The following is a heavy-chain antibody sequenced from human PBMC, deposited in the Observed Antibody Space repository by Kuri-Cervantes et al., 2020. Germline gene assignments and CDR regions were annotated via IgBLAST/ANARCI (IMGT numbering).Heavy chain of an antibody. D-gene: IGHD6-19*01. Sequence: ASVKVSCKASGYTFTSYYMHWVRQAPGQGLEWMGIINPSGGSTSYAQKFQGRVTMTRDTSTSTVYMELSSLRSEDTAVYYCARDPYSSGWSPGAFDIWGQGTMVTVSS. J-gene: IGHJ3*02. V-gene: IGHV1-46*01. CDR3: ARDPYSSGWSPGAFDI. CDR1: GYTFTSYY. CDR2: INPSGGST.